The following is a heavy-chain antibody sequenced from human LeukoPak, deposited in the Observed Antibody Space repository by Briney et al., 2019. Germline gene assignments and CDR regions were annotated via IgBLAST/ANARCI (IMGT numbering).Heavy chain of an antibody. D-gene: IGHD6-19*01. CDR3: ATKQWLAPPPDS. Sequence: PGGSLRLSCADCGFTFSKYWLLWVRQAPGKGLESVSRINTDGTVTTYADSVKGRFTVSRDNADNTMFLQMNSVRDEDTAVYYCATKQWLAPPPDSWGQGTPVTVSS. J-gene: IGHJ5*02. CDR2: INTDGTVT. CDR1: GFTFSKYW. V-gene: IGHV3-74*01.